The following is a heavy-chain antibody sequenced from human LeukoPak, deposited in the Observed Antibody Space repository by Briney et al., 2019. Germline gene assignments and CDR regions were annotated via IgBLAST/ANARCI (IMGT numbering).Heavy chain of an antibody. D-gene: IGHD6-25*01. CDR3: AREPQDERDWFDP. CDR1: GYTFTSYY. J-gene: IGHJ5*02. V-gene: IGHV1-46*01. CDR2: INPSGGST. Sequence: ASVKVSCKASGYTFTSYYMHWVRQAPGQGLEWMGIINPSGGSTSYAQEFQGRVTMTRDTSTSTVYMGLSSLRSEDTAVYYCAREPQDERDWFDPWGQGTLVTVSS.